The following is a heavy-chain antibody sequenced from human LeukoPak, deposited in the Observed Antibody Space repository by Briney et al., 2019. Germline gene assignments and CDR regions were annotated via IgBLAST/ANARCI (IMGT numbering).Heavy chain of an antibody. CDR2: IWYDGSNK. V-gene: IGHV3-33*06. D-gene: IGHD5-24*01. Sequence: GRSLRLSCAASGFTFSSYGMHWVRQAPGKGLEWVAVIWYDGSNKYYADSVKGRFTISRDNSKNTLYLQMNSLRAEDTAVYYCAKDQNYWEMATIVDYWGQGTLVTVSS. CDR1: GFTFSSYG. J-gene: IGHJ4*02. CDR3: AKDQNYWEMATIVDY.